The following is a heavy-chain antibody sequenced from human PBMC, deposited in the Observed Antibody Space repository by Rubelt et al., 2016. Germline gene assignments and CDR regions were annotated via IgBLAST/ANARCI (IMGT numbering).Heavy chain of an antibody. CDR1: GFTFSSYS. CDR2: ISSSSSTI. D-gene: IGHD2-2*01. CDR3: ATQGYCSSTSCYGAY. J-gene: IGHJ4*02. V-gene: IGHV3-48*02. Sequence: EVQLVESGGGLVQPGGSLRLSCAASGFTFSSYSMNWVRQAPGKGLEWVSYISSSSSTIYYADSVKGRVTISRDNDKNSLYLQMNSLRDEDTAVYYCATQGYCSSTSCYGAYWGQGTLVTVSS.